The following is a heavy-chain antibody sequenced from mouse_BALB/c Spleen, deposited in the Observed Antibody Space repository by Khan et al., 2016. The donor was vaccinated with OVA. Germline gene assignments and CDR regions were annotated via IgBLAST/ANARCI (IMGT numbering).Heavy chain of an antibody. D-gene: IGHD1-1*01. J-gene: IGHJ4*01. Sequence: QVQLQQSGPGLVQPSQSLSITCTVSGFSLTSYGVHWVRQSPGKGLEWLGVIWSGGSTDYNAAFISRLSISKDKSKSQVFFKMNSLQADDTAIYYCARNSQFITTVVAFYAMDYWGQGTSVTVSS. CDR3: ARNSQFITTVVAFYAMDY. CDR1: GFSLTSYG. V-gene: IGHV2-4-1*01. CDR2: IWSGGST.